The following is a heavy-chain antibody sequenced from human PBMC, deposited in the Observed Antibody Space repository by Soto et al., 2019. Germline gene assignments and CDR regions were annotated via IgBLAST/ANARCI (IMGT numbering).Heavy chain of an antibody. CDR1: GGSISTSDW. V-gene: IGHV4-4*02. CDR2: IDHYGRI. CDR3: ARVKASTNWFDL. J-gene: IGHJ5*02. Sequence: QVQLQESGPGLVKPSETLSLTCVVSGGSISTSDWWSWVRQPPGKGLEWIGEIDHYGRINDNPSLKSRITISVDKSKNQFSLRMTSVNAADTAVYYCARVKASTNWFDLWGQGTLVTVSS.